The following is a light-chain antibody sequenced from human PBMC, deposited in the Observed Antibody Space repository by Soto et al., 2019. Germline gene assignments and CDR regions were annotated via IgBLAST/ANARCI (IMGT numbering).Light chain of an antibody. CDR1: QSVSRN. V-gene: IGKV3-11*01. Sequence: SRAALSVAARESRSLSCRASQSVSRNFAWYQQKPGQAPRLLIYAASNRATGIPARFSGSGSGTDFSLTISSLEPEDFAVYYCLQPSNWPWTFGNESKV. CDR2: AAS. J-gene: IGKJ1*01. CDR3: LQPSNWPWT.